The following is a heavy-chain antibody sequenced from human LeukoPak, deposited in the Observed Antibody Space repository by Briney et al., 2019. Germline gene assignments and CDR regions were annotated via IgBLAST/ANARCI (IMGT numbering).Heavy chain of an antibody. V-gene: IGHV3-74*01. CDR2: ISSDGNNI. Sequence: GSLRLSCAASGFTFSSYWMHWVRQVPGKGLVWVSRISSDGNNIQYADSVKGRFTISRDNAKNTLYLQMNSLRVEDTALYYRARVIVGATGVDYWGQGTLVTVSS. CDR3: ARVIVGATGVDY. D-gene: IGHD1-26*01. J-gene: IGHJ4*02. CDR1: GFTFSSYW.